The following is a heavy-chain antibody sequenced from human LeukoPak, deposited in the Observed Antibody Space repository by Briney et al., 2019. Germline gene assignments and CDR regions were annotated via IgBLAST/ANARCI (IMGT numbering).Heavy chain of an antibody. D-gene: IGHD6-19*01. CDR3: ARDRPYTGGWRGFDY. CDR2: IIPMFVIA. J-gene: IGHJ4*02. CDR1: GRTFSRYA. Sequence: SVKVSCKASGRTFSRYAISWVRQAPGQGLEWMGGIIPMFVIANYAQKFQGRVTITADESTSTAYMEMSSLRSEDTAVYYCARDRPYTGGWRGFDYWGQGTLVTVSS. V-gene: IGHV1-69*13.